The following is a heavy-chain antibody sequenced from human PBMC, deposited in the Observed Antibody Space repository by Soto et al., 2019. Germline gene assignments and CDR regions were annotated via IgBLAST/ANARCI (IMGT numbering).Heavy chain of an antibody. D-gene: IGHD2-15*01. V-gene: IGHV3-64*02. CDR2: ISSDGGST. Sequence: GGALRLSCAASGFTFSTYAMHWLRQAPGKGLEYVSAISSDGGSTYYADSVKGRFTISRDNSKNTLYLQMGSLRAEDMAVYYCARADRYCSGDSCHRSASDIWGQGTMVTVSS. J-gene: IGHJ3*02. CDR1: GFTFSTYA. CDR3: ARADRYCSGDSCHRSASDI.